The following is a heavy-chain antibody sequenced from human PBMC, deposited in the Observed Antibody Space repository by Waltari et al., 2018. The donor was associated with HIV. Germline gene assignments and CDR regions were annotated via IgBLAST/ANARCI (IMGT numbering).Heavy chain of an antibody. D-gene: IGHD3-3*01. J-gene: IGHJ5*02. CDR2: IYYSGST. V-gene: IGHV4-59*01. CDR3: LRVGTIFGVGPSWFDP. Sequence: QVQLQESGPGLVKPSETLSLTCTVSGGSISGYYWTWIRQRPGKGLEWIGYIYYSGSTNYNPSLKSRVTISVDTSKNQFSLKLSSVTAADTAVYYCLRVGTIFGVGPSWFDPWGQGTLVTVSS. CDR1: GGSISGYY.